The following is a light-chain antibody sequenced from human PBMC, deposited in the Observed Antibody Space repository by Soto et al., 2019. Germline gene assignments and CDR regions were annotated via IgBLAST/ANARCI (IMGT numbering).Light chain of an antibody. CDR2: GAS. V-gene: IGKV3-15*01. CDR1: QSVSSN. J-gene: IGKJ4*01. CDR3: QQYNNWLLLT. Sequence: EILMTQSPATLSVSPGERATLSCRASQSVSSNLAWYQQKPGQAPRLLIYGASTRATGIPARFSGSGSGTEFTLTISSLQSEDFAVYYCQQYNNWLLLTFGGGTKVDIK.